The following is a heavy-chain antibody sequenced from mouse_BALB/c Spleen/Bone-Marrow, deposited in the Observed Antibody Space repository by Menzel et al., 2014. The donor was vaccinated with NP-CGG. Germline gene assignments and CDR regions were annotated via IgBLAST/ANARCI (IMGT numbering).Heavy chain of an antibody. J-gene: IGHJ4*01. D-gene: IGHD4-1*01. CDR3: ARQLAYAMDY. CDR2: ITKGGGST. Sequence: EVNVVESGGGLVQPGGSLKLSCATSGFTFXDYYMYWVRQTPEKRLEWVAYITKGGGSTYYPDIVKGRFTISRDNAKNTLYLQMSRLKSEDTAMYYCARQLAYAMDYWGQGTSVTVSS. CDR1: GFTFXDYY. V-gene: IGHV5-12*02.